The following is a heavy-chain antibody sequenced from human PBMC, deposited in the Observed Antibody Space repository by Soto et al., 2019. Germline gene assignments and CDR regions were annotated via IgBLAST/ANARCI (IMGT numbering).Heavy chain of an antibody. D-gene: IGHD3-3*02. Sequence: QVQLVQSGPEVKKPGSSVSVSCKTSGGTFRTSAISWVRQAPGQGLEWMGGIMPVFSTPDYAQKFQGRVTITADESTSTAYMELSSLRSEDTAVYYCARDKDRQQLGGNYYYIMDVWGQGTTVTVSS. CDR1: GGTFRTSA. CDR3: ARDKDRQQLGGNYYYIMDV. CDR2: IMPVFSTP. V-gene: IGHV1-69*12. J-gene: IGHJ6*02.